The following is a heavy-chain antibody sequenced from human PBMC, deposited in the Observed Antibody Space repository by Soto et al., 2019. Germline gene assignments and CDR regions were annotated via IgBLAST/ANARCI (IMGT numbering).Heavy chain of an antibody. V-gene: IGHV3-30-3*01. D-gene: IGHD2-21*01. J-gene: IGHJ5*02. Sequence: QVQLVESGGGVVQPGRSLRLSCAASGFTFSSYAMHWVRQAPGKGLEWVAVISYDGSNKYYADSVKGRFTISSDNYTNTLYLQMNSLRAEDTAVYYCAREGGYGGHMGVNWFDPWVQGTLVTVSS. CDR1: GFTFSSYA. CDR3: AREGGYGGHMGVNWFDP. CDR2: ISYDGSNK.